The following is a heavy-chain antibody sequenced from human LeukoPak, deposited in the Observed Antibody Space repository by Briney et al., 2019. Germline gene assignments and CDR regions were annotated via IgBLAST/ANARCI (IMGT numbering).Heavy chain of an antibody. J-gene: IGHJ3*02. Sequence: ASVKVSCKASGYTFTGYYLHWVRQAPGQGLEWMGWINPNSGGTNYAQKFQGWVTMTRDTSISTAYMELSRLRSDDTAVYYCARDYCSSTSCLGAFDIWGQGTMVTVSS. CDR3: ARDYCSSTSCLGAFDI. D-gene: IGHD2-2*01. CDR2: INPNSGGT. V-gene: IGHV1-2*04. CDR1: GYTFTGYY.